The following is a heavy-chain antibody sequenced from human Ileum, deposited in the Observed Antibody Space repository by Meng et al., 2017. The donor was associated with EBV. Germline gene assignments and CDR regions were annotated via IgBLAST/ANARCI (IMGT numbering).Heavy chain of an antibody. V-gene: IGHV4-4*02. CDR1: GDSISSHSW. CDR3: AARVGGSYSGFDL. J-gene: IGHJ4*02. CDR2: IFHVGTG. D-gene: IGHD1-26*01. Sequence: QVYVQRAGPGLEQPTVTLSLTCAVSGDSISSHSWWGLGRQPPTKGPEWIGEIFHVGTGNYNPSLKSRVTISMDTSKNQISLGLTSVTAADTAVYYCAARVGGSYSGFDLWGQGTLVTVSS.